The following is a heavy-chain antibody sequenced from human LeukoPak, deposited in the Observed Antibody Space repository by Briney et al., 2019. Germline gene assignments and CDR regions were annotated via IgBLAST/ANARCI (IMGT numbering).Heavy chain of an antibody. J-gene: IGHJ4*02. CDR2: ISSSSSYI. V-gene: IGHV3-21*01. Sequence: GGSLRLSCAASGFTFSSYSMNWVRQAPGKGLEWVSSISSSSSYIYYADSVKGRFTISRDNAKNSMYLQMNSLRAEDTAVYYCARVLVLAPDYWGQGTLVTVSS. CDR3: ARVLVLAPDY. CDR1: GFTFSSYS. D-gene: IGHD3-3*01.